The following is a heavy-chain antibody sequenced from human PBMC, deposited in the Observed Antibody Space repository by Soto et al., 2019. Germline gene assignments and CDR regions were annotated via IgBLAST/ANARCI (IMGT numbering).Heavy chain of an antibody. CDR2: IYYSGST. J-gene: IGHJ5*02. Sequence: SETLSLTCTVSGGSISSGDYYWSWIRQPPGKGLEWIGYIYYSGSTYYNPSLKSRVTISVDTSKNQFSLKLSSVTAADTAVYYCARDVNYYGSGSPPRWFDPWCQGTLVTVSS. CDR1: GGSISSGDYY. D-gene: IGHD3-10*01. V-gene: IGHV4-30-4*01. CDR3: ARDVNYYGSGSPPRWFDP.